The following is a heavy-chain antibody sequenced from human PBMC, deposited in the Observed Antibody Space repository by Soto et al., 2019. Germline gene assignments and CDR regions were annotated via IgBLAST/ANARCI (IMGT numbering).Heavy chain of an antibody. J-gene: IGHJ4*02. CDR3: AKDRDYPRDYFHY. V-gene: IGHV3-23*01. CDR2: VSPNGQGI. Sequence: GGSLRLSCAASGFTLERYGMSWVRQAPGKGLEWVSAVSPNGQGIYYADSVRGRFTISRDFSKNTVFLHMDSLRAEDTAVYYCAKDRDYPRDYFHYWGQGTLVTVSS. D-gene: IGHD3-10*01. CDR1: GFTLERYG.